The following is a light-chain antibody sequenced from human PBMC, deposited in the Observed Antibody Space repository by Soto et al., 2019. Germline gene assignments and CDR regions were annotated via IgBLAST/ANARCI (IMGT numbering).Light chain of an antibody. CDR1: SSDVGSNT. CDR2: SND. V-gene: IGLV1-44*01. Sequence: QSVLTQPPSASGTPGQRVTISCSGSSSDVGSNTVNWYQQFPGAAPKLLIYSNDQRPSGVPDRFSASKSGTSASLAISGLQSEDEADYYCATWDDRLSGHVFGTGTKLTVL. J-gene: IGLJ1*01. CDR3: ATWDDRLSGHV.